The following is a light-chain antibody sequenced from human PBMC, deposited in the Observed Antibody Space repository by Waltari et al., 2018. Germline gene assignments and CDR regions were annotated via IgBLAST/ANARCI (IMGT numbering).Light chain of an antibody. CDR1: QSVLYRSDNKNY. Sequence: DIVMTQSPDSLAVSLGERATIHRKSSQSVLYRSDNKNYLGWYQQKPGLPPKLLIYWASTRESGVPDRFSGSGSGTDFTLTISSLQAEDVAVYYCQQYYSSPVTFGQGTRLEIK. CDR2: WAS. J-gene: IGKJ5*01. V-gene: IGKV4-1*01. CDR3: QQYYSSPVT.